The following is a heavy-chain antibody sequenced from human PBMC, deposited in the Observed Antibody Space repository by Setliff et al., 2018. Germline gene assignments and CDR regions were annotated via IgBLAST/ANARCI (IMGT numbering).Heavy chain of an antibody. D-gene: IGHD2-15*01. J-gene: IGHJ3*01. Sequence: ASVKVSCKASGATLSGVVFSWVRQAPGQGLEWMGWISSYNDVTNYAQSFQGRVTMTTDTSKSAAYMDLRGLRSDDTAVYYCAISTLSICSGGSCPNAFDVWGQGTMVTV. V-gene: IGHV1-18*01. CDR3: AISTLSICSGGSCPNAFDV. CDR2: ISSYNDVT. CDR1: GATLSGVV.